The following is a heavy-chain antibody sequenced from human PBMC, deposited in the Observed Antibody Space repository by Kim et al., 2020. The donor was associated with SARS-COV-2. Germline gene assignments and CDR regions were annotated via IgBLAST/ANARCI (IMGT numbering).Heavy chain of an antibody. D-gene: IGHD3-10*01. CDR2: INHSGST. Sequence: SETLSLTCAVYGGSFSGYYWSWIRQPPGKGLEWIGEINHSGSTNYNPSLKSRVTISVDTSKNQFSLKLSSVTAADTAVYYCARGYRNYYGSGSSPRGLKFDYWVQGTLVTVSS. CDR1: GGSFSGYY. J-gene: IGHJ4*02. V-gene: IGHV4-34*01. CDR3: ARGYRNYYGSGSSPRGLKFDY.